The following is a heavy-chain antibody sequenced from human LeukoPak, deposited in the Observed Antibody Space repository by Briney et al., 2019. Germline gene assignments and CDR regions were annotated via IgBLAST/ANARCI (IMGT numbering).Heavy chain of an antibody. V-gene: IGHV4-34*01. CDR2: STHSGST. Sequence: SETLSLTCAVYGGSFSGHYWTYVRQPPGKGLEWIGESTHSGSTNYNPSLKSRVTISVDTSKNQFSLKPTSVTAADTAVYYCARGRTGAAALDFWGPGTLVTVSS. J-gene: IGHJ4*02. CDR1: GGSFSGHY. D-gene: IGHD2-2*01. CDR3: ARGRTGAAALDF.